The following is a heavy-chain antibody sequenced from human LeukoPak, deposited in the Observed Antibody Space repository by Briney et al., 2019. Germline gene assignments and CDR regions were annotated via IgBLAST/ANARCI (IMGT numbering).Heavy chain of an antibody. J-gene: IGHJ3*02. V-gene: IGHV4-59*01. Sequence: SETLSLTCTVSGGSISSYHWSWIRQPPGKGLEWIGYIYYSGSTNFNPSLKSRVTISVDTSKNQFSLRLNSVTAADTAVYYCAGAVPQWLVPPRAFDIWGQGTMVTVSS. CDR3: AGAVPQWLVPPRAFDI. CDR1: GGSISSYH. D-gene: IGHD6-19*01. CDR2: IYYSGST.